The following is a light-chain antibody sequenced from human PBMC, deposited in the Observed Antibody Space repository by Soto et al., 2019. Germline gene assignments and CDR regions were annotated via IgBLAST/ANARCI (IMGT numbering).Light chain of an antibody. CDR1: SSNIGAGYE. CDR2: ENN. Sequence: QSVLTQPPSVSAAPGQRVTISCTGSSSNIGAGYEAHWYQQVPGTAPKLLIYENNNRPSGVPDRFSGSKSGTSAFLAITGLQAEDEAEYYCQSYDSSLSGYVFGTGTKLTVL. J-gene: IGLJ1*01. CDR3: QSYDSSLSGYV. V-gene: IGLV1-40*01.